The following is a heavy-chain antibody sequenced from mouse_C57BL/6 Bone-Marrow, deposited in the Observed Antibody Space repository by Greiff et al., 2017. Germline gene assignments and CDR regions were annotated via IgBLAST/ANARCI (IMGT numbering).Heavy chain of an antibody. CDR1: GYTFTDYY. V-gene: IGHV1-19*01. Sequence: DVQLQESGPVLVKPGASVKMSCKASGYTFTDYYMNWVKQSHGKSLEWIGVINPYNGGTSYNQKFKGKATLTVDKSSSTAYMELNSLTSEDSAVYYSITTVYYAMDYWGQGTSVTVSS. CDR2: INPYNGGT. D-gene: IGHD1-1*01. J-gene: IGHJ4*01. CDR3: ITTVYYAMDY.